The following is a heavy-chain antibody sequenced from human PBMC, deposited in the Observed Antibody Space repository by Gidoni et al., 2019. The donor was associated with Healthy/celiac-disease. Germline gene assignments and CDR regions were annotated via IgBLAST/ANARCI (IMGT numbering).Heavy chain of an antibody. CDR3: ARPKKPRGYSYDAFDI. CDR1: GGSFSGYY. V-gene: IGHV4-34*01. J-gene: IGHJ3*02. D-gene: IGHD5-18*01. Sequence: QVQLQQWGAGLLKPSETLSLTCAVYGGSFSGYYWSWIRQLPGTWLEWIGEIHHSGSTNYKPSLKRRVTISVDTSKNQFSLKLSSVTAADTAVYYCARPKKPRGYSYDAFDIWGQGTMVTVSS. CDR2: IHHSGST.